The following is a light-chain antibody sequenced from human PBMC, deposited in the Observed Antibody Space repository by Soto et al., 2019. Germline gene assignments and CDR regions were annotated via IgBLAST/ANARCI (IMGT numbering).Light chain of an antibody. Sequence: EIVLTQSPATLSLSPGERATLSCRASESVNIYLAWYQQKPGQAPRLLIYDASKRATGIPARFSGSGFGTAFTLTISSLEPEDFAVYYCQQRSNWPGTFGQGTKVDIK. J-gene: IGKJ1*01. V-gene: IGKV3-11*01. CDR1: ESVNIY. CDR2: DAS. CDR3: QQRSNWPGT.